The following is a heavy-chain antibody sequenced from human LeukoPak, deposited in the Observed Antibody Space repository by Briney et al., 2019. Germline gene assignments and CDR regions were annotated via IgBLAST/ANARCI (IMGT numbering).Heavy chain of an antibody. Sequence: GAPVKVSCKASGYTFTTYGISRVRQAPGQGLEWMGWISGKSGNTNYAQKLQGSITMTTDTSTSTAYMVVRSMRSDAAALYYCARVWVTFGGVIVSYFDYWGQGTLVTVSS. D-gene: IGHD3-16*02. J-gene: IGHJ4*02. CDR1: GYTFTTYG. CDR2: ISGKSGNT. CDR3: ARVWVTFGGVIVSYFDY. V-gene: IGHV1-18*01.